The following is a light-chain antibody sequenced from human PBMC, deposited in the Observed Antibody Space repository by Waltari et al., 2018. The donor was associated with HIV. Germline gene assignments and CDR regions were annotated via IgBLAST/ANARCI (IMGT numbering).Light chain of an antibody. CDR2: AAS. CDR1: QSLNSGY. J-gene: IGKJ2*01. Sequence: EIVLTQSPDTLSLSPGERATLSCRASQSLNSGYLAWYQQKPGQAPRLLIYAASNRATGIPDRFSGSGSGTDFTLTISRLEPQDFAVYYCQQFSSSSYTFGQGTKLEIK. CDR3: QQFSSSSYT. V-gene: IGKV3-20*01.